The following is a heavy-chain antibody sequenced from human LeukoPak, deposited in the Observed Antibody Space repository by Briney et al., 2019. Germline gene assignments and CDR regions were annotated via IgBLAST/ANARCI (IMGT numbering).Heavy chain of an antibody. J-gene: IGHJ5*02. D-gene: IGHD3-22*01. CDR1: GYTFTGYY. CDR3: ARDYYDSSGYSRFDP. CDR2: INPNSGGT. V-gene: IGHV1-2*02. Sequence: ASVKVSCKASGYTFTGYYMHWVRQAPGQGLEWMGWINPNSGGTDYAQKFQGRVTMTRDASISTAYMEVSRLRSDDTAVYYCARDYYDSSGYSRFDPWGQGTLVTVSS.